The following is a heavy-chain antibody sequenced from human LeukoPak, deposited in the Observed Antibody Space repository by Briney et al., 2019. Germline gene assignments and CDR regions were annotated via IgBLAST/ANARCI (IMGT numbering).Heavy chain of an antibody. CDR3: ARRSRNGLDAFDI. J-gene: IGHJ3*02. CDR2: IDPNNGDT. Sequence: GASVTVSFKSSAYTFTCYYLHWVRQAPGQGLQWMGWIDPNNGDTEYAQKFQGRVTMTRDRSISTAYMELGRLTSDDTAVYYCARRSRNGLDAFDIWGQGTMVTVSS. D-gene: IGHD1-14*01. CDR1: AYTFTCYY. V-gene: IGHV1-2*02.